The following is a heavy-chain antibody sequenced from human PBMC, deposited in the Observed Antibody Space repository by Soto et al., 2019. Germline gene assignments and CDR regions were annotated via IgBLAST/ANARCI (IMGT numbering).Heavy chain of an antibody. D-gene: IGHD1-26*01. V-gene: IGHV1-2*02. CDR1: GYTFTGHY. Sequence: ASVKVSCKASGYTFTGHYIHWVRQAPEQGPEWMGEIGPESGATRYAEKFQGRVTMTLDASITTVYMELKNLSPDDTAVYYCGRGRSGQIVVFYWGQGTPVTVSS. J-gene: IGHJ4*02. CDR2: IGPESGAT. CDR3: GRGRSGQIVVFY.